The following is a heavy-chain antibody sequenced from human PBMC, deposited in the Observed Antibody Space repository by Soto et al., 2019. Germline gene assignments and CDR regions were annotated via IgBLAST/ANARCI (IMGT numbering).Heavy chain of an antibody. J-gene: IGHJ4*02. D-gene: IGHD3-10*01. CDR1: GFTLSNNY. CDR2: IYSGGST. Sequence: EVQLVESGGGLVQPGGSLRLSCAASGFTLSNNYMSWVRQAPGKGLEWVSVIYSGGSTYYADSVKGRFTISRDISKNMLYRQMNSLRAEDTAVYYCARDFPFYGSETYWGQGTLVTVSS. V-gene: IGHV3-66*01. CDR3: ARDFPFYGSETY.